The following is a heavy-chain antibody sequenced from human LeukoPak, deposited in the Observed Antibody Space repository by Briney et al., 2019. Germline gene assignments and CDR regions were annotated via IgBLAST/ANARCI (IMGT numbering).Heavy chain of an antibody. CDR2: INSAGDNI. D-gene: IGHD3-10*02. CDR3: ATSHVFDH. V-gene: IGHV3-48*04. CDR1: GFTFSSYS. J-gene: IGHJ4*02. Sequence: GGSLRLSCAASGFTFSSYSINWVRQAPGKGLEWLSFINSAGDNIYYADSVKGRFTISRDNAKKTLYLEMNSLRMEDTAIYYCATSHVFDHWGQGTLVTVSS.